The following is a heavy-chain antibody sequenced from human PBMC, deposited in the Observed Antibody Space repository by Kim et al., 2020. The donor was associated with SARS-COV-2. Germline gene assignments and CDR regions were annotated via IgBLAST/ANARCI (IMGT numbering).Heavy chain of an antibody. D-gene: IGHD6-13*01. Sequence: SETLSLTCSVSGGSIGKFYWSWIRQSPGKPLEWIGYTYYTGRTSYNPSLKSRVTMSLDTSKDQISLKLISVTAVDTAIYYCTRSLYSSKWYESVWFDPWG. V-gene: IGHV4-59*01. CDR1: GGSIGKFY. CDR2: TYYTGRT. J-gene: IGHJ5*02. CDR3: TRSLYSSKWYESVWFDP.